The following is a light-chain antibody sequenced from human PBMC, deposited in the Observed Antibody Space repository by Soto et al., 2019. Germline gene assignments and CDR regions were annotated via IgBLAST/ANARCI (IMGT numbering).Light chain of an antibody. CDR1: SSDVGGYNY. Sequence: QSALTQPASVSGSPGQSITISCTGTSSDVGGYNYVSWYQQHPGIAPKLLIYDVTNRPSGVSNRFSGSKSGNTASLTISGLQAEDAADYYCSSYTSSSTLVFGGGTKLTVL. V-gene: IGLV2-14*01. CDR3: SSYTSSSTLV. J-gene: IGLJ2*01. CDR2: DVT.